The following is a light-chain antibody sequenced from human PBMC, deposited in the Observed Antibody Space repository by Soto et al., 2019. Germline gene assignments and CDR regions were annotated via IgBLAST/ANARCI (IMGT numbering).Light chain of an antibody. CDR1: QSISSY. J-gene: IGKJ5*01. CDR3: QHRNYNRIP. V-gene: IGKV1-39*01. Sequence: DRVSITCLASQSISSYLNWYQQKPGKAPKLLIYAASSLQSGVPSRFSGSGSGSDLTITICSLQPEDFATYYCQHRNYNRIPFGQGTRLEIK. CDR2: AAS.